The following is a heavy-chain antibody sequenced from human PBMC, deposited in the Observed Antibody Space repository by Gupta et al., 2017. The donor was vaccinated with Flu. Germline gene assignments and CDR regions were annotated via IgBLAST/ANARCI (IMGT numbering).Heavy chain of an antibody. CDR2: ISGSGGSS. CDR3: AKEVDIAVAGTKDNYFDY. D-gene: IGHD6-19*01. J-gene: IGHJ4*02. Sequence: GKGLEWVSGISGSGGSSDYADSVTGRFTISRDNSKNTLFLQMNSLRADDTAIYYCAKEVDIAVAGTKDNYFDYWGQGTLVTVSS. V-gene: IGHV3-23*01.